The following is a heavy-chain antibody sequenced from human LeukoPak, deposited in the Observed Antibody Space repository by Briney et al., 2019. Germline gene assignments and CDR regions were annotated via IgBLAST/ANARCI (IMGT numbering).Heavy chain of an antibody. CDR1: GFTFSSYW. CDR2: INSDGSST. Sequence: GGSLRLSCAASGFTFSSYWMHWVRQAPGKGLVWVSRINSDGSSTSYADSVKGRFTISRDNAKNTLYLKMNSLRAEDTAVYYCARDRPPGRITMVRGVIGAFDIWGQGTMVTVSS. D-gene: IGHD3-10*01. J-gene: IGHJ3*02. CDR3: ARDRPPGRITMVRGVIGAFDI. V-gene: IGHV3-74*01.